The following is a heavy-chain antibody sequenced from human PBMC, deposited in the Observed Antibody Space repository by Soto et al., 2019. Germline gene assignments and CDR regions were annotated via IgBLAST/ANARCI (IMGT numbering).Heavy chain of an antibody. V-gene: IGHV1-2*02. J-gene: IGHJ3*02. CDR2: INPATGAA. D-gene: IGHD3-3*01. CDR1: GYPVTAYY. CDR3: ARGGGVGVAGSAAFNM. Sequence: QLHLVQSGAVVKKPGASVTVSCSASGYPVTAYYMHWVRQAPGRGLVWMGGINPATGAAKYTQTFQGRVTMTRDTSTSTDFIELSGLTSEDTAVFYCARGGGVGVAGSAAFNMWGQGTLVTVSS.